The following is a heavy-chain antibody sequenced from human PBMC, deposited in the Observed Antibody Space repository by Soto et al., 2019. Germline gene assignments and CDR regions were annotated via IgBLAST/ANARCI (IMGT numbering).Heavy chain of an antibody. CDR3: ARWAGHSGNYSCDY. J-gene: IGHJ4*02. V-gene: IGHV3-30*03. D-gene: IGHD1-26*01. CDR2: ITHDGSRK. CDR1: GFTFTDFG. Sequence: GGSLRLSCAASGFTFTDFGMHWVRQAPGKGLEWVAIITHDGSRKYYADSMKGRFSISRDDSKNTLYLQMDSLRPEDTASYYCARWAGHSGNYSCDYWGQGTLVTVSS.